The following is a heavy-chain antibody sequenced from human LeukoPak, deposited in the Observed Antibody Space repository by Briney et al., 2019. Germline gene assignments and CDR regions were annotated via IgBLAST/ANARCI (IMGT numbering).Heavy chain of an antibody. CDR3: AKESSGGWYFDY. CDR1: GFTFSSYS. CDR2: ISSSSSYI. Sequence: GGSLRLSCAASGFTFSSYSMNWVRQAPGKGLEWVSSISSSSSYIYYADSVKGRFTISRDNAKNSLYLQMNSLRAEDTAVYYCAKESSGGWYFDYWGQGTLVTVSS. D-gene: IGHD6-19*01. V-gene: IGHV3-21*04. J-gene: IGHJ4*02.